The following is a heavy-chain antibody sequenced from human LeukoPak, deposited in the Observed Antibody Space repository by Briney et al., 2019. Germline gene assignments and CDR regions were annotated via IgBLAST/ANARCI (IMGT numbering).Heavy chain of an antibody. CDR2: ISGSGDST. J-gene: IGHJ4*02. CDR3: AKGPDYYDFCPIGY. CDR1: GFTFSSYP. D-gene: IGHD3-3*01. V-gene: IGHV3-23*01. Sequence: GGSLRLSCAASGFTFSSYPMSWVRQAPGKGLEWVSAISGSGDSTYYADSVKGRFTISRDNSKNTLYLQMNSLRAEDTAVYYCAKGPDYYDFCPIGYWGQGTLVTVSS.